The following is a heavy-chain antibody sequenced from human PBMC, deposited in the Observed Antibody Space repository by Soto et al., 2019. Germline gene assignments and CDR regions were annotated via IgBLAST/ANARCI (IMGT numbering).Heavy chain of an antibody. D-gene: IGHD3-22*01. Sequence: GSGPTLVNPTQTLTLTCTFSGFSLSTSGVGVGWIRQPPGKALEWLALIYWDDDKRYSPSLKSRLTITKDTSKNQVVLTMTNMDPVDTATYYCAHMGEYLSSLYYYDSSGYNWFDPWGQGTLVTVSS. J-gene: IGHJ5*02. CDR1: GFSLSTSGVG. V-gene: IGHV2-5*02. CDR2: IYWDDDK. CDR3: AHMGEYLSSLYYYDSSGYNWFDP.